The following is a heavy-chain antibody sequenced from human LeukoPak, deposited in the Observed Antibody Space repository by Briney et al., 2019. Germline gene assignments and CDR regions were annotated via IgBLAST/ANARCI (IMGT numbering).Heavy chain of an antibody. CDR1: GFAFSTYS. J-gene: IGHJ4*02. V-gene: IGHV3-21*01. D-gene: IGHD6-13*01. CDR3: ARGSAAAVENSGY. CDR2: ISSSSAYI. Sequence: GGSLRLSCAASGFAFSTYSMNWVRQAPGKGLEWVSSISSSSAYIYYADSVQGRFTISRDNAKNSVYLQMDSLGAEDTAMYYCARGSAAAVENSGYWGQGTLVTVSS.